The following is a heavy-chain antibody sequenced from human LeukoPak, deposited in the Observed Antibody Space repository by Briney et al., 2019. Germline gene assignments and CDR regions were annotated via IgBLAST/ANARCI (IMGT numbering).Heavy chain of an antibody. V-gene: IGHV4-38-2*02. D-gene: IGHD4-17*01. CDR3: ARAGTNLGDYDY. Sequence: SETLSLTCTVSGYSISSGYFWGWIRLSPEKGLEWIASMFHSGSTYYNPSLKSRVTTSSDTSKNEFSLKLSSVTAADTAVYYCARAGTNLGDYDYWGQGTLVTVSS. CDR1: GYSISSGYF. J-gene: IGHJ4*02. CDR2: MFHSGST.